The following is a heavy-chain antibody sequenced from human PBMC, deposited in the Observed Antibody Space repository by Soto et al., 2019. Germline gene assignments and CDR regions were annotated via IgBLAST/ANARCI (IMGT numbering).Heavy chain of an antibody. CDR3: ARGSYGSGSYPKETYYYGMDV. CDR2: IYYSGST. V-gene: IGHV4-31*03. D-gene: IGHD3-10*01. Sequence: NPSETLSLTCTVSGGSISSGGYYWSWIRQHPGKGLEWIGYIYYSGSTYYNPSLKSRVTISVDTSKNQFSLKLSSVTAADTAVYYCARGSYGSGSYPKETYYYGMDVWGQGTTVTVSS. CDR1: GGSISSGGYY. J-gene: IGHJ6*02.